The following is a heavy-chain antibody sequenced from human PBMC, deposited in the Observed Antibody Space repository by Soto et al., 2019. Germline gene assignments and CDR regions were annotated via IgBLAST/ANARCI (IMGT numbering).Heavy chain of an antibody. J-gene: IGHJ6*02. Sequence: GASVKVSCKASGYTFTSYGISWVRQAPGQGLEGMGWISAYNGNTNYAQKLQGRVTMTTDTSTSTAYMELRSLRSDDTAVYYCARLMVRGVITQNYYYYGMDVWGQGTTVTVSS. V-gene: IGHV1-18*01. D-gene: IGHD3-10*01. CDR1: GYTFTSYG. CDR3: ARLMVRGVITQNYYYYGMDV. CDR2: ISAYNGNT.